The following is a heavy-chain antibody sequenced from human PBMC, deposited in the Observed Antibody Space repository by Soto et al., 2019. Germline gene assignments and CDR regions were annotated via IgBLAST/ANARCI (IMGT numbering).Heavy chain of an antibody. Sequence: ASVKVSCKASGYTFTGYYMHWVRQAPGQGLEWMGWINPNSGGTNYAQKFQGRVTMTRDTSISTAYMELSRLRSDDTAVYCCARGRGSRELRFLEWLSAYYGMDVWGQGTTVTVSS. CDR2: INPNSGGT. D-gene: IGHD3-3*01. V-gene: IGHV1-2*02. J-gene: IGHJ6*02. CDR1: GYTFTGYY. CDR3: ARGRGSRELRFLEWLSAYYGMDV.